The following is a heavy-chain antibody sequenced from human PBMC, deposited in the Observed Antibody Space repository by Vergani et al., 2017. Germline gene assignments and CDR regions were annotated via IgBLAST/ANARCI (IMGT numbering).Heavy chain of an antibody. CDR2: IYPADSDT. D-gene: IGHD1-1*01. V-gene: IGHV5-51*01. CDR3: ARHTTYTDS. J-gene: IGHJ4*02. CDR1: EYSFGNYW. Sequence: EVELVQSGPEMRKPGESLNISCKGSEYSFGNYWIGWVRQMPGKGLEWMGIIYPADSDTRYSPSIQGPVTISADKSISTAFLQWVSQKASDTALYYCARHTTYTDSWGQGTLVTVSS.